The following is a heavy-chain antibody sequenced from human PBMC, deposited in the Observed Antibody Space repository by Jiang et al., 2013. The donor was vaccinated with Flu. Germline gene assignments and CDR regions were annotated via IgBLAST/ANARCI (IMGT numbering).Heavy chain of an antibody. CDR2: IYYSGST. CDR3: ARVRYYGSGENAFDI. Sequence: RQPPGKGLEWIGYIYYSGSTNXNPSLKSRVTISVDTSKNQFSLKLSSVTAADTAVYYCARVRYYGSGENAFDIWGQGTMVTVSS. D-gene: IGHD3-10*01. V-gene: IGHV4-59*01. J-gene: IGHJ3*02.